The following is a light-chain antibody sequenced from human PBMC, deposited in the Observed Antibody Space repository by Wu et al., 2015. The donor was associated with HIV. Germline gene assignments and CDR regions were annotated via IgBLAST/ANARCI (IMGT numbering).Light chain of an antibody. J-gene: IGKJ3*01. CDR3: QQYNSYPRVFT. V-gene: IGKV1-5*03. Sequence: DIQMTQSPSSLSASVGDRVTITCRASQTIDTYLAWYQQKPGKAPKLLIYKASGLESGVPSRFSGSGSGTEFTLTISSLQPDDFATYYCQQYNSYPRVFTFGPGTKVDI. CDR2: KAS. CDR1: QTIDTY.